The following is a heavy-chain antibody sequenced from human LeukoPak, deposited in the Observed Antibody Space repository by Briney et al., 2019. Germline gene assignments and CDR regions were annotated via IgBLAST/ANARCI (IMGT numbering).Heavy chain of an antibody. CDR1: GGSISSYY. D-gene: IGHD3-9*01. J-gene: IGHJ4*02. CDR3: ARGGGNILTGYSLDH. Sequence: SETLSLTCTVSGGSISSYYWSWIRQPPGKGLEWIGYIYYSGSTNYNPSLKSRVTISVDTSKNQFSLKLSSVTAADTAVYYCARGGGNILTGYSLDHWGQGTLVTVSS. V-gene: IGHV4-59*08. CDR2: IYYSGST.